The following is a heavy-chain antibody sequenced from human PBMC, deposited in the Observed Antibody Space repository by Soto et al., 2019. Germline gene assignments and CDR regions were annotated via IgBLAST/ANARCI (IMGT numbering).Heavy chain of an antibody. CDR2: ISYDGSHT. Sequence: GGSLRLSCAAPGFTFPTYAMHWVRQAPGKGLEWVGVISYDGSHTDYADSVKGHLTISRDNSRNTLYLQMNSLGAEDTAVYYCASRMGEYFDSTGPRFFDYWGPGTLVTVSS. V-gene: IGHV3-30*04. CDR3: ASRMGEYFDSTGPRFFDY. J-gene: IGHJ4*02. D-gene: IGHD3-22*01. CDR1: GFTFPTYA.